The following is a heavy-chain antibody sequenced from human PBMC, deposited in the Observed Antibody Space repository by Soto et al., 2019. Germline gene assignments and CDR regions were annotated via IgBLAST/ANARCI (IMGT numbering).Heavy chain of an antibody. CDR1: GFTLGRYG. J-gene: IGHJ4*02. CDR3: AKDRDYPRDYFHY. V-gene: IGHV3-23*01. Sequence: GSLRLSCAASGFTLGRYGMSWVRQAPGKGLEWVSAVSPNGQGIYYADSVRGRFTISRDFSKNTVFLHMDSLRAEDTAVYYCAKDRDYPRDYFHYWGQGTLVTVSS. D-gene: IGHD3-10*01. CDR2: VSPNGQGI.